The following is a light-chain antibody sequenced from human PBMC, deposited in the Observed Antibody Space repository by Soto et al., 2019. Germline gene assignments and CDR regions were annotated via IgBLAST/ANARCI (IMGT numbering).Light chain of an antibody. CDR1: QNITNN. V-gene: IGKV1-33*01. J-gene: IGKJ5*01. Sequence: DIQMTQSPSSLSASIGDRVTITCQASQNITNNLSWYQQKPGKAPNFLIYHASKLAKGVTSRFSGSGSGTDFSFIITSLQREDLATYYCQQYYGLPPLTFGQGTRLEIK. CDR2: HAS. CDR3: QQYYGLPPLT.